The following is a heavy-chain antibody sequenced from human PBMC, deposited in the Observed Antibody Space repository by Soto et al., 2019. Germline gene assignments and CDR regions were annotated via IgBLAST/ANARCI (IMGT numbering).Heavy chain of an antibody. Sequence: EVQLVESGGGLVKPGGSLRLSCAASGFTFSSYSMNWVRQAPGKGLEWVSSISGSTGYIYYADSVKGRFTISRDNANNSLYLQMNSLRADDTAVYFCASGSAWWGTSDYWGQGTLVTVSS. V-gene: IGHV3-21*01. J-gene: IGHJ4*02. CDR1: GFTFSSYS. D-gene: IGHD2-15*01. CDR3: ASGSAWWGTSDY. CDR2: ISGSTGYI.